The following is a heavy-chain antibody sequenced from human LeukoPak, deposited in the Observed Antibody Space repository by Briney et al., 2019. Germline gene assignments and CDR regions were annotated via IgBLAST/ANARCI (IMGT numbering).Heavy chain of an antibody. V-gene: IGHV1-46*01. J-gene: IGHJ4*02. D-gene: IGHD5-18*01. CDR1: GYTFTSYY. Sequence: ASVKVCCRASGYTFTSYYMHWVRQAPGQGLEWMGIINPSGGSTSYAQKFQGRVTMTRDTSTSTAYMELSSLRSEDTAVYYCARGSVDTATEFDYWGQGTLVTVSS. CDR3: ARGSVDTATEFDY. CDR2: INPSGGST.